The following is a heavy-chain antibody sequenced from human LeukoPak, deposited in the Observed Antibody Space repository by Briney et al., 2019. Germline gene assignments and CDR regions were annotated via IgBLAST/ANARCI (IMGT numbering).Heavy chain of an antibody. J-gene: IGHJ5*02. V-gene: IGHV3-21*01. CDR2: ISSSSSYI. D-gene: IGHD3-3*01. CDR3: ARDPYYDFGTEFDP. CDR1: GFTFSSYS. Sequence: GGSLRLSCAASGFTFSSYSMNWVRQAPGKGLEWVSSISSSSSYIYYADLVKGRFTISRDNAKNSLYLQMNSLRAEDAAVYYCARDPYYDFGTEFDPWGQGTLVTVSS.